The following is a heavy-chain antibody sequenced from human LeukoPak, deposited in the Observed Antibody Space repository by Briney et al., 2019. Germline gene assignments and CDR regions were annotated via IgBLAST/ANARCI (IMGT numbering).Heavy chain of an antibody. CDR2: INSDGSST. V-gene: IGHV3-74*01. CDR3: VRGGYGSIDY. D-gene: IGHD4-17*01. J-gene: IGHJ4*02. CDR1: GFAFSSLW. Sequence: GGSLRLSCEASGFAFSSLWMHWVRQAPGKGLVWVSYINSDGSSTNYADSVRGRFTISRDNAKNMLYLQMNSLRAEDTAVYYCVRGGYGSIDYWGQGTLVTVSS.